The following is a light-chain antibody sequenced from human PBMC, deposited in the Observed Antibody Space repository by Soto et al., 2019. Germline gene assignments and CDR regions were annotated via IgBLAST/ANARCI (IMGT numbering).Light chain of an antibody. CDR2: AAS. CDR3: QQSYSFPRT. V-gene: IGKV1-39*01. Sequence: DLQVTQSPSSLSAAVGDTVTFTCRASQSIIGYLNWYQQKPGKAPRLLIYAASNLDNGVPSRFSGSGSGTTFTLTIRSLQPEDFATYYCQQSYSFPRTFGQGTKVDIK. CDR1: QSIIGY. J-gene: IGKJ1*01.